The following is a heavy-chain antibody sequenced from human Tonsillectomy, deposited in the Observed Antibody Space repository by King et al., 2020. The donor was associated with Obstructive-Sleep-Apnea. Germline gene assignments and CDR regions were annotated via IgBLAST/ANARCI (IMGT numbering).Heavy chain of an antibody. D-gene: IGHD4-23*01. CDR1: GFTFGDYA. V-gene: IGHV3-49*03. Sequence: VQLVESGGGLVQPGRSLRLSCTASGFTFGDYAMSWFRQAPGKGLEWVGFIRSKAYGGTTEYAASVKGRFTISRDDSKSIAYLQMNSLKTEDTAVYYCTREVNSIWAVVTPRNYYGMDVWGQGTTVTVSS. J-gene: IGHJ6*02. CDR2: IRSKAYGGTT. CDR3: TREVNSIWAVVTPRNYYGMDV.